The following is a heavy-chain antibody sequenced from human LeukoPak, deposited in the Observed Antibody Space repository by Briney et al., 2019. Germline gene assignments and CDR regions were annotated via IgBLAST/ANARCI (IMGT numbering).Heavy chain of an antibody. V-gene: IGHV3-11*06. D-gene: IGHD5-18*01. CDR1: GFTFSDYY. Sequence: PGGSLRLSCAASGFTFSDYYMSWIRQAPGKGLEWVSSISSSSSYIYYADSVKGRFTISRDNAKNSLYLQMNSLRAEDTAVYYCARDRSGYSYGHLILDWGQGTLVTVSS. CDR2: ISSSSSYI. J-gene: IGHJ4*02. CDR3: ARDRSGYSYGHLILD.